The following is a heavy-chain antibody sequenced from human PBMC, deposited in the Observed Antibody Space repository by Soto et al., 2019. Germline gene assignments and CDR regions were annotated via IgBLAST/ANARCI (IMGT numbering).Heavy chain of an antibody. D-gene: IGHD3-10*01. Sequence: QLQLQESGSGLVKPSQTLSLTCAVSGGSISSGPFSWSWIRQLPGKGLEWIGYIYQNGNSYYNPSLEGRVTMSVDTSKNQFSLKLNSVTAADTAVYYCAREEQYGSYSLDVWGQGTTVTVSS. V-gene: IGHV4-30-2*01. CDR2: IYQNGNS. J-gene: IGHJ6*02. CDR1: GGSISSGPFS. CDR3: AREEQYGSYSLDV.